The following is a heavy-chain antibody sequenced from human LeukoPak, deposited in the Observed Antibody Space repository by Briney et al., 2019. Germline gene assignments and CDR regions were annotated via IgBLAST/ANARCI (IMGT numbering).Heavy chain of an antibody. V-gene: IGHV4-59*01. CDR2: IYYSGST. CDR1: GGSISNYY. CDR3: VRGGWGFDP. D-gene: IGHD1-26*01. J-gene: IGHJ5*02. Sequence: SETLSLICTVSGGSISNYYWSWVRQPPGKGLEWIGYIYYSGSTNYNPSLESRVTISVDTSKNQFSLKLSFVTAADTAVYYCVRGGWGFDPWGQGTLVTVSS.